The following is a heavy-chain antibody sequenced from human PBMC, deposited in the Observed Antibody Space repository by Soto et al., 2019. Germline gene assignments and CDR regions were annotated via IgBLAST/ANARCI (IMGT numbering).Heavy chain of an antibody. CDR1: GGSISSYY. CDR2: IYYSGST. D-gene: IGHD4-17*01. Sequence: SETLSLTCTVSGGSISSYYWSWIRQPPGKGLDWIGYIYYSGSTNYNPSLKSRVTISVDTSKNQFSLKLSSVTAADTAVYYCARLTTVTTGPRGYYYYGMDVWGQGTTVTVSS. CDR3: ARLTTVTTGPRGYYYYGMDV. J-gene: IGHJ6*02. V-gene: IGHV4-59*01.